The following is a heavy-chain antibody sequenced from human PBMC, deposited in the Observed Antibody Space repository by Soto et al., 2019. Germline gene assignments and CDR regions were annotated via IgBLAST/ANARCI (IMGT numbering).Heavy chain of an antibody. D-gene: IGHD2-2*02. CDR2: FIPIFGTA. CDR3: AAIEEVVVVPAAICYYGIDV. Sequence: QVQLVQSGAEVKKPGSSVKVSCKASGGTFSSYAISWVRQAPGQGLEWMGGFIPIFGTANYAQKFQGRVTIIADESTSTAYMELSSLRSEDTDEYYCAAIEEVVVVPAAICYYGIDVWGQGTPVTVSS. V-gene: IGHV1-69*01. J-gene: IGHJ6*02. CDR1: GGTFSSYA.